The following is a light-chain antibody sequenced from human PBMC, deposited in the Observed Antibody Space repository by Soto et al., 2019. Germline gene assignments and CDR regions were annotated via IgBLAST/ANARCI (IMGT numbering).Light chain of an antibody. CDR3: QHYDNLPFT. J-gene: IGKJ3*01. CDR1: QDISNY. Sequence: DIQMTQSPSSLSASVGDRVTITCQASQDISNYLNWYQQKPGKAPKLLIYDESNLETGVPSRFSGSGSGTNFTLTISSLQPEDIATYYCQHYDNLPFTFGPGTKVDIK. CDR2: DES. V-gene: IGKV1-33*01.